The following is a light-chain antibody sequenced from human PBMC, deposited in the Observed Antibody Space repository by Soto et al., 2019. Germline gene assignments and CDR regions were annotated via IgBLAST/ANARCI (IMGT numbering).Light chain of an antibody. CDR1: QSVARD. V-gene: IGKV3-20*01. CDR2: RAS. CDR3: QQHTLSMYT. Sequence: EIVLTQSPGTLSLSPGETATLSCRASQSVARDLTWYQQKPGQAPRLLISRASTGATGIPDRFSGSGSGTDFTLTLNRLEPEDSAVYYCQQHTLSMYTFGQGTKLEIK. J-gene: IGKJ2*01.